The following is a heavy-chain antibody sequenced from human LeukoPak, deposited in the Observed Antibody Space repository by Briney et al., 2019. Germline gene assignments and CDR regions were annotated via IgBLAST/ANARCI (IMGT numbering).Heavy chain of an antibody. CDR1: GFTFSSYE. V-gene: IGHV3-48*03. CDR2: ISGGGTTI. D-gene: IGHD2-15*01. CDR3: ARPAEDSHYFDY. Sequence: PGGSLRLSCEASGFTFSSYEMNWVCRAPGKGLELVSYISGGGTTIYYADSVKGRFTISRDNAKNSLYLQMNSLRAEDTAVYYCARPAEDSHYFDYWGQGTLVTVSS. J-gene: IGHJ4*02.